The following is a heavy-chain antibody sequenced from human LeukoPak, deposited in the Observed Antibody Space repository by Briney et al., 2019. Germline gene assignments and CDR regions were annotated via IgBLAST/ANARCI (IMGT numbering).Heavy chain of an antibody. D-gene: IGHD2/OR15-2a*01. CDR2: ISSSSSYI. V-gene: IGHV3-21*06. J-gene: IGHJ4*02. Sequence: PGGSLRLSCAASGFIFGDCTMNWVRQAPGKGLEWVSSISSSSSYIYYADSLKGRFTISRDNAKNSLYLQMNSLRAEDTAVYYCARVGGIFSESLSLDYWGQGTLVTVSS. CDR3: ARVGGIFSESLSLDY. CDR1: GFIFGDCT.